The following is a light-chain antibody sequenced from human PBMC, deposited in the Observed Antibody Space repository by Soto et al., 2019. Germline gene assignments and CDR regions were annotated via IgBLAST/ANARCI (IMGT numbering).Light chain of an antibody. V-gene: IGKV3-11*01. CDR3: QQRFIWPPVT. Sequence: EVVLTQSPATLYLSPGERATLSCRASQSVGSYLAWYQQKPGQAPRLLVYDASNRATGIPARFSGSGSGTDFTLTLSSLEPEDFAVYYCQQRFIWPPVTFGGGTNVEIK. CDR2: DAS. CDR1: QSVGSY. J-gene: IGKJ4*01.